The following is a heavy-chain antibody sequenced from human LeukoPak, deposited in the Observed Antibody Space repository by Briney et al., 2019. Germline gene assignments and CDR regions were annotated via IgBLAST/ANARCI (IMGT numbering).Heavy chain of an antibody. CDR1: GFIFRSYA. D-gene: IGHD2-8*02. J-gene: IGHJ6*02. Sequence: QPGGSLRLSCAASGFIFRSYAMSWVRQAPGKGLEWVSAISGSSGSTYYADSVKGRFTISRDNAKNTLYLQMNSLRVEDAAVYYCTRVQTGRSGLMDVWGRGTTVSVS. CDR3: TRVQTGRSGLMDV. CDR2: ISGSSGST. V-gene: IGHV3-23*01.